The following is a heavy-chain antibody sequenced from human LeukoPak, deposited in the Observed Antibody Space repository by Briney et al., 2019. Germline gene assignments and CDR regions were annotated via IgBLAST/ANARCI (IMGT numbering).Heavy chain of an antibody. V-gene: IGHV1-69*13. CDR2: IIPIFGTA. D-gene: IGHD3-10*01. CDR1: GGTFISYA. J-gene: IGHJ6*02. Sequence: GASVKVSCKASGGTFISYAISWVRQAPGQGLEWMGGIIPIFGTANYAQKFQGRVTITADESTSTAYMELSSLRSEDTAVYYCASRANASGSYSFADYYYGMDVWGQGTTVTVSS. CDR3: ASRANASGSYSFADYYYGMDV.